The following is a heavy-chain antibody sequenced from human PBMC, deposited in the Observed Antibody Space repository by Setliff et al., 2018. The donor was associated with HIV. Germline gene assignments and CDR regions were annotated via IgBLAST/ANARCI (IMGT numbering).Heavy chain of an antibody. CDR1: GGSISSYY. J-gene: IGHJ6*03. Sequence: SETLSLTCTVSGGSISSYYWSWIRQPPGKGLEWIGYIYYSGSTNYNPSLKSRVTISVDTSKNQFSLKLSPVTAADTAVYYCARDRGGAAAGGYYYMDVWGKGTTVTVSS. V-gene: IGHV4-59*01. CDR3: ARDRGGAAAGGYYYMDV. CDR2: IYYSGST. D-gene: IGHD6-13*01.